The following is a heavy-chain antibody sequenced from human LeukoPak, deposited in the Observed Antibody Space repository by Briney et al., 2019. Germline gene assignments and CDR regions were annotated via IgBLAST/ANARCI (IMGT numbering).Heavy chain of an antibody. CDR2: IYHSGTT. D-gene: IGHD3-3*01. CDR1: GDSINSGENY. J-gene: IGHJ5*02. Sequence: PSETLSLTCTVSGDSINSGENYWSWIRQPPGKGLEWIGHIYHSGTTYYNPSVKSRMTISVDTSKNQFSLKLSSVTAADTAVYYCARDQGLIFGVVMGGNWFDPWGQGTLVTVSS. V-gene: IGHV4-30-4*08. CDR3: ARDQGLIFGVVMGGNWFDP.